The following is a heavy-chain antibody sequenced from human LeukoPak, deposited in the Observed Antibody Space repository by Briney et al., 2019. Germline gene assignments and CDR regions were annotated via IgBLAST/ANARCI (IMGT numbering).Heavy chain of an antibody. CDR2: IYTSGST. J-gene: IGHJ4*02. CDR1: GGSISSYY. Sequence: PSETLSLTCTVSGGSISSYYWSWIRQPAGKGLEWIGRIYTSGSTNYNPSLKSRVTMSVDTSKNQFSLKLSSVTAADTAVYYCAREGWIQLWAHQYYFDYWGQGTLVTVSS. V-gene: IGHV4-4*07. D-gene: IGHD5-18*01. CDR3: AREGWIQLWAHQYYFDY.